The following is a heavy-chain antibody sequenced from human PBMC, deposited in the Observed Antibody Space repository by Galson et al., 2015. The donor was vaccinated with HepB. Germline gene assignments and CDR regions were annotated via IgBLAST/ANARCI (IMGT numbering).Heavy chain of an antibody. J-gene: IGHJ4*02. Sequence: SLRLSCAASGFTFSNYFMDWVRQAPGKELEWVSTISGNGGNTYYTGSVKGRVTISRDNSKSTLYLQMSSLRAEDTAVYYCAKRGTGTYYKGLEYWGQGTLVTVSS. CDR1: GFTFSNYF. D-gene: IGHD3-10*01. V-gene: IGHV3-23*01. CDR3: AKRGTGTYYKGLEY. CDR2: ISGNGGNT.